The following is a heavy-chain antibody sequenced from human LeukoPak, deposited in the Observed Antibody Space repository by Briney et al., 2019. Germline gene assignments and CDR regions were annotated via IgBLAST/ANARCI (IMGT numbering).Heavy chain of an antibody. V-gene: IGHV3-33*01. J-gene: IGHJ3*02. CDR2: IWYDGSNK. D-gene: IGHD4-17*01. CDR1: GFTFSSYG. CDR3: AREGHGDSADAFDI. Sequence: GGSLRLSCAASGFTFSSYGMHWVRQAPGKGLEWVAVIWYDGSNKYYADSVKGRFTISRDNSKNTLYLQMNSLRAEDTAVYYCAREGHGDSADAFDIWGQGTMVTVSS.